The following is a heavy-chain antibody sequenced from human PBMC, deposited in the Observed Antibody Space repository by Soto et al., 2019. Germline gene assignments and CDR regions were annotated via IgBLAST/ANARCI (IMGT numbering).Heavy chain of an antibody. Sequence: QVQLVQSGAEVRKPGSSVKVSCEASGGSFNNYVISWLRQAPGQGLEWMGGIIPNYEAANYAQKFRGRLTITADKATNTAYRERNSRSPKDTATFYGERYGNAGPLSGAFDIGGQGKTVIV. CDR1: GGSFNNYV. V-gene: IGHV1-69*06. D-gene: IGHD1-26*01. CDR3: ERYGNAGPLSGAFDI. J-gene: IGHJ3*02. CDR2: IIPNYEAA.